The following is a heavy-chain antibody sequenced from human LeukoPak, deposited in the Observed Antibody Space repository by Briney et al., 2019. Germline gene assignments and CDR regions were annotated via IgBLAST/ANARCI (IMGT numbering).Heavy chain of an antibody. CDR3: AKGGTTLSDY. J-gene: IGHJ4*02. CDR2: INSEGIST. CDR1: RFTFSSYW. Sequence: PGGSLRLSCAASRFTFSSYWMHWVRQAPGKRLVWVSRINSEGISTSYADSVKDRFTISRDNAKNTLYLQMNSQRAEDTAVYYCAKGGTTLSDYWGQGTLVTVSS. V-gene: IGHV3-74*01. D-gene: IGHD1-7*01.